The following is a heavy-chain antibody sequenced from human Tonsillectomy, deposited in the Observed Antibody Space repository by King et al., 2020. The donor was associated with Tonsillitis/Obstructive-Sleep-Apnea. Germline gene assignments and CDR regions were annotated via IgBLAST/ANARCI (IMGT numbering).Heavy chain of an antibody. CDR1: GYTFTSYG. J-gene: IGHJ6*03. CDR2: IRAYNDNT. CDR3: ARFQAEYQLLWSYMDV. V-gene: IGHV1-18*01. Sequence: VQLVESGAEVKKPGASVKVSCKASGYTFTSYGITWVRQAPGQGLEWMGWIRAYNDNTNYSQKLQGRFTMTTDTSTSTAYMELRSLRSDDTAVYYCARFQAEYQLLWSYMDVWGKGTTVTVSS. D-gene: IGHD2-2*01.